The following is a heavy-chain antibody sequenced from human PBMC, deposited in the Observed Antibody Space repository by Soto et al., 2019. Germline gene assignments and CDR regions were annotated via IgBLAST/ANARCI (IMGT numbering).Heavy chain of an antibody. CDR3: AKEYSSGWYGDAFDI. D-gene: IGHD6-19*01. J-gene: IGHJ3*02. CDR2: ISYDGSNK. CDR1: GFTFSSYG. V-gene: IGHV3-30*18. Sequence: AGGSLRLSCAASGFTFSSYGMHWVRQAPGKGLEWVAVISYDGSNKYYADSVKGRFTISRDNSKNTLYLQMNSLRAEDTAVYYCAKEYSSGWYGDAFDIWGQGTMVTVSS.